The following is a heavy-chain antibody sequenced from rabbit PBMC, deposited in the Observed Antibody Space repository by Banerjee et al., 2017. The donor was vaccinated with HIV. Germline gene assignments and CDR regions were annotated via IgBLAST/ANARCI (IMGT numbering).Heavy chain of an antibody. D-gene: IGHD6-1*01. J-gene: IGHJ4*01. CDR1: GLDFSSYYM. CDR3: ARDRGVAGYAYATYYFNL. CDR2: IDPVFGST. V-gene: IGHV1S45*01. Sequence: QEQLKETGGGLVQPGGSLKLSCKGSGLDFSSYYMSWVRQAPGKGLEWIGYIDPVFGSTYYASWVNGRFTISKTSSTTVTLQMTSLTAADTATYFCARDRGVAGYAYATYYFNLWGPGTLVTVS.